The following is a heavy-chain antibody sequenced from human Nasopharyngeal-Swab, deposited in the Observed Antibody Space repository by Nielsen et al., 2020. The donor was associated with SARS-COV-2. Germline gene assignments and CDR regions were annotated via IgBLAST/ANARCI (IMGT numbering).Heavy chain of an antibody. CDR1: GFTFSSYW. J-gene: IGHJ6*02. CDR2: IKQDGSEK. CDR3: ARDQYYDSSGYYYYGMDV. D-gene: IGHD3-22*01. V-gene: IGHV3-7*01. Sequence: GGSLRLSCVASGFTFSSYWMSWVRQAPGKGLEWVANIKQDGSEKYYVDSVKGRFTISRDNAKNSLYLQMNSLRAEDTAVYYCARDQYYDSSGYYYYGMDVWGQGTTVTVSS.